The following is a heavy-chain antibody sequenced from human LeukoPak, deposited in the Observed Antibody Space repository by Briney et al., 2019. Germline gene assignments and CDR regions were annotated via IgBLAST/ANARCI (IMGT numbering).Heavy chain of an antibody. J-gene: IGHJ5*02. CDR2: IYYSGST. V-gene: IGHV4-39*07. D-gene: IGHD2-15*01. CDR1: GGSISSSSYY. Sequence: SETLSLTCTVSGGSISSSSYYWGWIRQPPGKGLEWIGSIYYSGSTYYNPSLKSRVTISVDTSKNQFSLKLSSVTAADTAVYYCARDCSGGSWPRWFDPWGQGTLVTVSS. CDR3: ARDCSGGSWPRWFDP.